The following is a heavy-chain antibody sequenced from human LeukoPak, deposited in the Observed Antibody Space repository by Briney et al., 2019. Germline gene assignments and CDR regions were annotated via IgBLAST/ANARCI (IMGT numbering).Heavy chain of an antibody. CDR1: GYTLTELS. Sequence: ASVKVSCKVSGYTLTELSMHWVRQAPGKGLEWMGGFDPEDGETIYAQKFQGRVTMTEDTSTDTAYMELSSLRSEDTAVYYCATGVWFGELFAGDFDYWGQGTLVTVSS. D-gene: IGHD3-10*01. J-gene: IGHJ4*02. V-gene: IGHV1-24*01. CDR3: ATGVWFGELFAGDFDY. CDR2: FDPEDGET.